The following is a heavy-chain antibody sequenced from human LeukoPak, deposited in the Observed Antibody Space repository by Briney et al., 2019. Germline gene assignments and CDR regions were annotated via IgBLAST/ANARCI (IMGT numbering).Heavy chain of an antibody. V-gene: IGHV3-30*04. Sequence: GGSLRLSCAASGFTFSSYVMHWVRQAPGKGLEWVAIISYDGSNEYYADSVKGRFTISRDNSKNTVYLQMNSLRAEDTALYFCAKDGGRAPGGGIGSILPIDLDWYFDLWGRGTLVTVSS. D-gene: IGHD3-16*01. CDR2: ISYDGSNE. CDR3: AKDGGRAPGGGIGSILPIDLDWYFDL. J-gene: IGHJ2*01. CDR1: GFTFSSYV.